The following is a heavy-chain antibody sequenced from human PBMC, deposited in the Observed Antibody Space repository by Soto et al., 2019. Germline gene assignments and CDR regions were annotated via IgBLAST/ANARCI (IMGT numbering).Heavy chain of an antibody. CDR1: GGTFSSYA. CDR2: IIPIFGTA. CDR3: ARSFYGTRYWYFDL. Sequence: SVKVSCKASGGTFSSYAISWVRQAPGQGLEWMGGIIPIFGTANYAQKFQGRVTITADKSTSTAYMELSSLRSEDTAVYYCARSFYGTRYWYFDLWGRGTLVTVSS. D-gene: IGHD3-10*01. J-gene: IGHJ2*01. V-gene: IGHV1-69*06.